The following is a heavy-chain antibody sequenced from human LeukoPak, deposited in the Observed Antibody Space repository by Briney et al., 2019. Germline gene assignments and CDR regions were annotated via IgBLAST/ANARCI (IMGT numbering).Heavy chain of an antibody. V-gene: IGHV3-30*02. CDR3: ARGDGYCSSASCSGN. J-gene: IGHJ4*02. Sequence: GGSLRLSCAASGFTLNTYGMHWVRQAPGKGLEWVAFIRFDGSNKYYADSVKGRFTISRDNSKNTLYLQMKSLRPEDTAVYYCARGDGYCSSASCSGNWGQGTLVTVSS. D-gene: IGHD2-2*03. CDR2: IRFDGSNK. CDR1: GFTLNTYG.